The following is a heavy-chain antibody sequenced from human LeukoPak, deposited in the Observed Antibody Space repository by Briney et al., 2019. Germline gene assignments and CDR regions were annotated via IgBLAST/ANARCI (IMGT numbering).Heavy chain of an antibody. D-gene: IGHD2-15*01. CDR1: GYTFTGYY. J-gene: IGHJ5*02. CDR3: ARYCSGGSCRVDWFDP. CDR2: INPNSGGT. V-gene: IGHV1-2*02. Sequence: ALVKVSCKASGYTFTGYYMHWVRQAPGQGLEWMGWINPNSGGTNYAQKFQGRVTMTRDTPISTAYMELSRLRSDDTAVYYCARYCSGGSCRVDWFDPWGQGTLVTVSS.